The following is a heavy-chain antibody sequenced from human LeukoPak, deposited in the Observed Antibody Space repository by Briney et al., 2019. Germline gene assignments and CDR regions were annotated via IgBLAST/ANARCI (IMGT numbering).Heavy chain of an antibody. D-gene: IGHD1-26*01. J-gene: IGHJ4*02. Sequence: SETLSLTCAVYGGSFSDYYWSWIRQPPGKGLEWIGEINHSGSTNYNSSLKSRVIISVDTSENQFSLRLSSVTAADTAAYYCARRRRSGSQVLDFWGQGTLVTVSS. CDR2: INHSGST. CDR1: GGSFSDYY. V-gene: IGHV4-34*01. CDR3: ARRRRSGSQVLDF.